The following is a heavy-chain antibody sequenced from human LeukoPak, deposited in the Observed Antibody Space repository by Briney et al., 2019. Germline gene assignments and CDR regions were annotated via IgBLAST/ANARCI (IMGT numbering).Heavy chain of an antibody. CDR1: GGSISSGIYY. CDR2: IYTSGST. J-gene: IGHJ3*02. Sequence: PSETLSLTCTVSGGSISSGIYYWSWIRQPAGKGLEWIGRIYTSGSTNYDPSLKSRVTISVDTSKNQFSLKLSSVTAADTAVYYCAENAGYAFNIWGQGTMVTVSS. CDR3: AENAGYAFNI. V-gene: IGHV4-61*02.